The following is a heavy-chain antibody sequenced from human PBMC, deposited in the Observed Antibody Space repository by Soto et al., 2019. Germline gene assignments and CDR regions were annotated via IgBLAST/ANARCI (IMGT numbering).Heavy chain of an antibody. CDR3: AGAYRSYYMDV. V-gene: IGHV3-23*01. D-gene: IGHD3-16*01. CDR2: INVSGGST. J-gene: IGHJ6*03. CDR1: GFTFNNYA. Sequence: GGSLRLSCAASGFTFNNYAMTWVRQAPGKGLEWVSCINVSGGSTYYADSVKGRFTITRDNSKNTLYLQMNSLRAEDTAVYYCAGAYRSYYMDVWGKGTTVTVSS.